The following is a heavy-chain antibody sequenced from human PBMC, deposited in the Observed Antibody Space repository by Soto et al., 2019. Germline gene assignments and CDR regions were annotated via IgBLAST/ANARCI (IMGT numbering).Heavy chain of an antibody. Sequence: EVQMVESGGGLVQPGGSLILSCAASGFTVSSNFVTWVRQAPGEGLEWISVINNGGTTNYADSVKGRFIISRDNYKNTLYLQMNSLRAEDTAVYYCASVEGSYWYFDLWGRGTLVTVSS. CDR2: INNGGTT. CDR1: GFTVSSNF. V-gene: IGHV3-66*01. D-gene: IGHD2-15*01. CDR3: ASVEGSYWYFDL. J-gene: IGHJ2*01.